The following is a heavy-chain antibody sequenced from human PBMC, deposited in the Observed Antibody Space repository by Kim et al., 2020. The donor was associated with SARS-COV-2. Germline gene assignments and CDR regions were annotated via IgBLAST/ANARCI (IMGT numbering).Heavy chain of an antibody. Sequence: SETLSLTCTVSGGSISSYYWSWIRQPPGKGLEWIGYIYYSGSTNYNPSLKSRVTISVDTSKNQFSLKLSSVTAADTALYYCARDKTLFDPWGQGTLVTVS. CDR3: ARDKTLFDP. J-gene: IGHJ5*02. CDR2: IYYSGST. CDR1: GGSISSYY. V-gene: IGHV4-59*01.